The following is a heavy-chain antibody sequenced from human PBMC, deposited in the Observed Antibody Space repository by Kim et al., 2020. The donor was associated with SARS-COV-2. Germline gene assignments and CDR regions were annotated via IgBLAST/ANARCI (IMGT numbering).Heavy chain of an antibody. CDR1: GFTFSGSA. CDR2: IRSKPKSYAT. V-gene: IGHV3-73*01. Sequence: GGSLRLSCAASGFTFSGSAMHWVRQASGKGLEWVGHIRSKPKSYATAYAASVKGRFTISRDDSKNTACLQMNSLKTEDTAVYYCTAYPSYDSSDTYRPEPALWGPGTLVTVSS. D-gene: IGHD3-22*01. CDR3: TAYPSYDSSDTYRPEPAL. J-gene: IGHJ4*01.